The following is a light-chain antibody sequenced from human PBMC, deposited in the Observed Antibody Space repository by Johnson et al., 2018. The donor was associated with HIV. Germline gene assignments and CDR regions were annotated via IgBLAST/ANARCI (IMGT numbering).Light chain of an antibody. CDR1: SSNIGSNY. CDR3: APWARSLSIGGV. V-gene: IGLV1-51*02. Sequence: QSVLTQPPSVSAAPGQKVTISCSGSSSNIGSNYVSWYQQFPGTAPKLLIYENDKQPSGIPDRFSGSKSGTSAALGITGLQTGAEADYYFAPWARSLSIGGVFGTGTKVPVL. J-gene: IGLJ1*01. CDR2: END.